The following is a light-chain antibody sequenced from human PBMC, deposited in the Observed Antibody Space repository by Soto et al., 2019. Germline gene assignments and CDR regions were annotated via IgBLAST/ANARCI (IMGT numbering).Light chain of an antibody. CDR2: DVS. J-gene: IGLJ2*01. CDR3: CSYAGSYTYVV. Sequence: QSALTQPRSVSGSPGQSVTISCTGTSSDVGGYNYVSWYQQHPGKAPKLMIYDVSKRPSGVPDRFSGSKSGNTASLTISGLNAEDEADYYCCSYAGSYTYVVFGGGTKLTVL. V-gene: IGLV2-11*01. CDR1: SSDVGGYNY.